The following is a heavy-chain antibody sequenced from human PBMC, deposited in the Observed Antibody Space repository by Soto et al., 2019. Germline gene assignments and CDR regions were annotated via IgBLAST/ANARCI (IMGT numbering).Heavy chain of an antibody. CDR2: IYYSGST. D-gene: IGHD4-17*01. Sequence: PSETLSLTCTVSGGSISSGGYYWSWIRQHPGKGLEWIGYIYYSGSTYHNPSLKSRVTISVDTSKNQFSLKLSSVTAADTAVYYCARDRWTTVTTTDGMDVWGQGTTVTVSS. CDR1: GGSISSGGYY. V-gene: IGHV4-31*03. J-gene: IGHJ6*02. CDR3: ARDRWTTVTTTDGMDV.